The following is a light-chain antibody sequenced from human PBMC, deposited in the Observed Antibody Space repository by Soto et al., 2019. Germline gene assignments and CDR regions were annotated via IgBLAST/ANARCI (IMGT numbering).Light chain of an antibody. CDR3: QQYGNSPIT. CDR1: ERIYSAY. CDR2: GTS. Sequence: VWTQSPGTLALYRGERATLSCRASERIYSAYLGWYQQKPGQAPRLLIYGTSSRATGIPDRFSGSGSGTDFTLTISRLEPEDFAVYYCQQYGNSPITFGQGTRLE. V-gene: IGKV3-20*01. J-gene: IGKJ5*01.